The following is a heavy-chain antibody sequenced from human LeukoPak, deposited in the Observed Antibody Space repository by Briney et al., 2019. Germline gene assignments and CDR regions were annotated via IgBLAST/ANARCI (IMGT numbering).Heavy chain of an antibody. Sequence: SQTLSLTCTVSGGSISSGYYYWSWIRQPPGKVLEWIGYIYYSGSTYYNPSLKSRVTISVDTSKNQFSLKLSSVTAADAAVYYCAREYSSSHSGFDPWGQGTLVTVSS. CDR1: GGSISSGYYY. CDR2: IYYSGST. V-gene: IGHV4-30-4*01. CDR3: AREYSSSHSGFDP. J-gene: IGHJ5*02. D-gene: IGHD6-6*01.